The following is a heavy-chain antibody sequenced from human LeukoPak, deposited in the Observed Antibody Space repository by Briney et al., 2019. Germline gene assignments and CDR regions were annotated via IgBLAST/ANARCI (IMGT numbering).Heavy chain of an antibody. D-gene: IGHD6-13*01. CDR1: GYTFTGYY. CDR2: INPNSGGT. CDR3: ARGEQQLVLYYYYMDV. J-gene: IGHJ6*03. Sequence: GASVKVSCKASGYTFTGYYMHWVRQAPGQGLEWMGWINPNSGGTNYAQKFQGRVTMSRDTSISTAYMEPSRLRSDDTAVYYCARGEQQLVLYYYYMDVWGKGTTVTVSS. V-gene: IGHV1-2*02.